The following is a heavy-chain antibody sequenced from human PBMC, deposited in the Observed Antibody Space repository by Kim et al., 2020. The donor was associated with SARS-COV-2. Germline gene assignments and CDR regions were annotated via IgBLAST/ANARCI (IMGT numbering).Heavy chain of an antibody. CDR2: INHSGST. J-gene: IGHJ4*01. Sequence: SETLSLTCAVYGGSFSGYYWSWIRQPPGKGLEWIGEINHSGSTNYNPSLKLRVTISVDTSKNQFSLTLRSVTAADTAVYYCALTPITIGRGVITHFDYWG. D-gene: IGHD3-10*01. V-gene: IGHV4-34*01. CDR1: GGSFSGYY. CDR3: ALTPITIGRGVITHFDY.